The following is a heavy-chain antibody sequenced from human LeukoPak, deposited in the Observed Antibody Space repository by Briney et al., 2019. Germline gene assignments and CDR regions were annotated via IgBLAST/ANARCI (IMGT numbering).Heavy chain of an antibody. CDR3: ARNSRVASTSGLNY. J-gene: IGHJ4*02. CDR2: ITPIFGAA. Sequence: SVKVSCKVSGGTFSSYPFTWVRQAPGQGLEWMGEITPIFGAADYAQTFQGRVTITADESTSTVFMELSSLRSDDTAFYYCARNSRVASTSGLNYWGQGTLVTVSS. D-gene: IGHD4-23*01. V-gene: IGHV1-69*01. CDR1: GGTFSSYP.